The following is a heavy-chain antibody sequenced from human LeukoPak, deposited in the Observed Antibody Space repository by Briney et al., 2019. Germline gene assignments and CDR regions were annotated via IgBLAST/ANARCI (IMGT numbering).Heavy chain of an antibody. J-gene: IGHJ5*02. D-gene: IGHD3-9*01. CDR2: INYSGHT. CDR3: ARTHFDSLGWFDP. V-gene: IGHV4-39*07. CDR1: GGSMRSSNFY. Sequence: SETLSLTCTVSGGSMRSSNFYWAWIRQSPGKGLEWIGNINYSGHTYFNPSVKSRVTLSVDVSKNRFSLNLTSVTAADTALYFCARTHFDSLGWFDPWGQGIQVIVSS.